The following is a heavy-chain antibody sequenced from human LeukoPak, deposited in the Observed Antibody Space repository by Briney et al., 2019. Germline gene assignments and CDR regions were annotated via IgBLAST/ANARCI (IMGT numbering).Heavy chain of an antibody. D-gene: IGHD3-22*01. CDR3: ARESDYDSSGYYRPYYYYYGMDV. CDR2: IWYDGSNK. V-gene: IGHV3-33*08. CDR1: GFTFSSYG. J-gene: IGHJ6*02. Sequence: GGSLRLSCAASGFTFSSYGMHWVRQAPGKGLEWVAVIWYDGSNKYYADSVKGRFTISRDNSKNTLYLQTNSLRAEDTAVYYCARESDYDSSGYYRPYYYYYGMDVWGQGTTVTVSS.